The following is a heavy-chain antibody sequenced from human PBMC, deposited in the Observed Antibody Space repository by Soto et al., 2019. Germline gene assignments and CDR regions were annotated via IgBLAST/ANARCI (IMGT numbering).Heavy chain of an antibody. J-gene: IGHJ6*02. Sequence: SETLSLTCNVSGGSISCYYWSWIRQSPGKGLEYIGYIYYRGSTNYNSSLKSRVTMSVDTSRNQFSLKMNSVTAADTAVYYCARQQLLPFYYALDVWGQGTTVTVSS. CDR1: GGSISCYY. CDR3: ARQQLLPFYYALDV. D-gene: IGHD1-26*01. CDR2: IYYRGST. V-gene: IGHV4-59*01.